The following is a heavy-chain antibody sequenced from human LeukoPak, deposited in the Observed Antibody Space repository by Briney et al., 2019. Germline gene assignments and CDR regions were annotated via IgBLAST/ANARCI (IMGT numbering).Heavy chain of an antibody. D-gene: IGHD2-15*01. CDR2: IKYDGSAT. Sequence: AGGSLRLSCAASGFTFSNYWMHWIRQVPGKGLVWVSHIKYDGSATNYADSVKGRFTISRDNAKNSLYLQMNSLRAEDTAVYYCARDVSYCSGGSCYLGYYGMDVWGQGTTVTVSS. CDR1: GFTFSNYW. J-gene: IGHJ6*02. V-gene: IGHV3-74*01. CDR3: ARDVSYCSGGSCYLGYYGMDV.